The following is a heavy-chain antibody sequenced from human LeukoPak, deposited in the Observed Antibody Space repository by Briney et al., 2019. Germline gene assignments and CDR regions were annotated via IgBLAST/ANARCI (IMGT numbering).Heavy chain of an antibody. V-gene: IGHV1-18*04. CDR1: GYTFTSYG. D-gene: IGHD3-16*02. J-gene: IGHJ4*02. Sequence: ASVKVSCKASGYTFTSYGIRWVRQAPGQGLEWMGWISAYNGNTNYAQKLQGRVTMTTDTSTSTAYMELRSLRSDDTAVYYCARGAPLRLGELSLGQYDYWGQGTLVTVSS. CDR3: ARGAPLRLGELSLGQYDY. CDR2: ISAYNGNT.